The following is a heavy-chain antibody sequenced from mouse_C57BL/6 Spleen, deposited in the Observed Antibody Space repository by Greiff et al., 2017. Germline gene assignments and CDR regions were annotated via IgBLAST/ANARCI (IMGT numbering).Heavy chain of an antibody. V-gene: IGHV1-81*01. D-gene: IGHD3-2*02. CDR2: IYPRSGNT. J-gene: IGHJ3*01. CDR3: ARGERGKATWFAY. Sequence: VQLVESGAELARPGASVKLSCKASGYTFTSYGISWVKQRTGQGLEWIGEIYPRSGNTYYNEKFKGKATLTADKSSSTAYMELRSLTSEDSAVYVCARGERGKATWFAYWGQGTLVTVSA. CDR1: GYTFTSYG.